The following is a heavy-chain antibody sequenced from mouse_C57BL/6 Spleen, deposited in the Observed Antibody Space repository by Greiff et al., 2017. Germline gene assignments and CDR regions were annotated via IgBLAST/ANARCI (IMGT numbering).Heavy chain of an antibody. J-gene: IGHJ4*01. Sequence: EVQLQQSGAELVRPGASVKLSCTASGFNIKDAYMHWVKQRPEQGLEWIGWIDPENGDTEYASKFQGKATITADTSSNTAYLQLSSLTSEDTAVYYCTPDSSKAIDDGGQGTSVTVAA. CDR1: GFNIKDAY. CDR2: IDPENGDT. V-gene: IGHV14-4*01. CDR3: TPDSSKAIDD. D-gene: IGHD3-2*02.